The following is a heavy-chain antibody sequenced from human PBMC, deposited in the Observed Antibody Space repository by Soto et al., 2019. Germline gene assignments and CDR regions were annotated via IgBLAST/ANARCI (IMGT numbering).Heavy chain of an antibody. CDR2: FDPEDGET. D-gene: IGHD6-19*01. J-gene: IGHJ4*02. CDR1: GYTLTGLS. Sequence: ASVKVSCKVSGYTLTGLSMHWVRQAPGKGLEWMGGFDPEDGETIYAQKFQGRVTMTEDTSTDTAYMELSSLRSEDTAVYYCARDPTAVAGDLYFDYWGQGTLVTVSS. CDR3: ARDPTAVAGDLYFDY. V-gene: IGHV1-24*01.